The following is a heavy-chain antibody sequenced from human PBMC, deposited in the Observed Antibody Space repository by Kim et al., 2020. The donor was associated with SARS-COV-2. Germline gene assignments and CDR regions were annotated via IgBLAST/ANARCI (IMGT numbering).Heavy chain of an antibody. CDR2: IYYSGST. J-gene: IGHJ4*02. CDR1: GGSISSSSYY. D-gene: IGHD3-10*01. CDR3: ARGFDYYGSWDATSNIDY. Sequence: SETLSLTCTVSGGSISSSSYYWGWIRQPPGKGLEWIGSIYYSGSTYYNPSLKSRVTISVDTSKNQFSLKLSSVTAADTAVYYGARGFDYYGSWDATSNIDYWGQGTLVTVSS. V-gene: IGHV4-39*01.